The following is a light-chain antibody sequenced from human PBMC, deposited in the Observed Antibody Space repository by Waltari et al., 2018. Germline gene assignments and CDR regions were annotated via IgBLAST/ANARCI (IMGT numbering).Light chain of an antibody. CDR1: QSVSSSY. Sequence: EIVLTQSPGTLSLSPGERATLSCRARQSVSSSYLAWYQQKPGQAPRLLIYGASSRATGIPDRFSGSGSGTDFTLTISRLEPEDFAVYYCQQYGRSPGTFGGGTKVEI. V-gene: IGKV3-20*01. CDR2: GAS. CDR3: QQYGRSPGT. J-gene: IGKJ4*01.